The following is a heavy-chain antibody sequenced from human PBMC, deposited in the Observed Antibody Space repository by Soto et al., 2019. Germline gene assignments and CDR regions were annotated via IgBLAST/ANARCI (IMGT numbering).Heavy chain of an antibody. V-gene: IGHV3-74*01. D-gene: IGHD3-10*01. J-gene: IGHJ4*02. CDR2: INTDGSST. CDR3: AKRGVDTFGLSY. Sequence: EVQLVESGGGLVQPGGSLRLSCAVSGFTFSSFWMHWVRQAPGEGLVWVSRINTDGSSTSYADSVKGRFTISRDNANNTLELQMNSLRVEDTDIYYCAKRGVDTFGLSYWGQGTLVTVSS. CDR1: GFTFSSFW.